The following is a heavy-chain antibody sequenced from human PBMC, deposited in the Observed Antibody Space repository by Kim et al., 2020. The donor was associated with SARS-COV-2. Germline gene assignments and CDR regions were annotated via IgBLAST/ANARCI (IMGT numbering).Heavy chain of an antibody. CDR3: AKDLGVLFGAFDI. D-gene: IGHD3-16*01. CDR1: GFTFSSYG. CDR2: IWYDGSNK. J-gene: IGHJ3*02. V-gene: IGHV3-33*06. Sequence: GGSLRLSCAASGFTFSSYGMHWVRQAPGKGLEWVAVIWYDGSNKYYADSVKGRFTISRDNSKNTLYLQMNSLRAEDTAVYYCAKDLGVLFGAFDIWGQGTMVTVSS.